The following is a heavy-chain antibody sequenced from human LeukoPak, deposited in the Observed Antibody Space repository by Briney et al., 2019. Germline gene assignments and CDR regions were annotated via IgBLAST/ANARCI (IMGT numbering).Heavy chain of an antibody. J-gene: IGHJ5*02. CDR3: ARGYSSTINWFDP. V-gene: IGHV1-69*13. D-gene: IGHD6-13*01. Sequence: APVKVSCKASGGTFSSYAISWVRQAPGQGLEWMGGIIPIFGTANYAQKFQGRVTITADESTSTAYMELSSLRSEDTAVYYCARGYSSTINWFDPWGQGTLVTVSS. CDR2: IIPIFGTA. CDR1: GGTFSSYA.